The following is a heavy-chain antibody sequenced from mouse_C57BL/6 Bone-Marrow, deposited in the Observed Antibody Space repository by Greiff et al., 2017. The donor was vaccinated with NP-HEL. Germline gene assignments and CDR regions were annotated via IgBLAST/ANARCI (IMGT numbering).Heavy chain of an antibody. V-gene: IGHV6-6*01. CDR1: GFTFSDAW. CDR3: TRPSVTTVVARYWYFDV. D-gene: IGHD1-1*01. CDR2: IRNKANNHAT. Sequence: EVQLVESGGGLVQPGGSMKLSCAASGFTFSDAWMDWVRQSPEKGLEWVAEIRNKANNHATYYAESVKGRFTISRDDSKSSVYLQMNSLRAEDTGIYYCTRPSVTTVVARYWYFDVWGTGTTVTVSS. J-gene: IGHJ1*03.